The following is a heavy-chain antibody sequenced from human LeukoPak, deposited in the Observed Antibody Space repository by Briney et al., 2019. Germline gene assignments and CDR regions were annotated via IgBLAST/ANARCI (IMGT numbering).Heavy chain of an antibody. V-gene: IGHV1-18*01. CDR1: GYTFTNYD. CDR3: ARDRDLIGGPSAFDI. CDR2: ISAYNGNT. Sequence: ASVKVSCKASGYTFTNYDINWVRQASGQGLEWMGWISAYNGNTNYAQKLQGRVTMTTDTSTSTAYMELRSLRSDDTAVYYCARDRDLIGGPSAFDIWGQGTTVTVSS. J-gene: IGHJ3*02. D-gene: IGHD3-16*01.